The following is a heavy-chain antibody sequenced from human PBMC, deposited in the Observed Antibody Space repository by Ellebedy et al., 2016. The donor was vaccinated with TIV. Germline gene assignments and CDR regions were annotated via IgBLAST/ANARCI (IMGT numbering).Heavy chain of an antibody. CDR3: AKVGRGKGAEY. D-gene: IGHD1-26*01. CDR2: ISGSGGST. J-gene: IGHJ4*02. Sequence: GGSLRLXXAASGFTFSSYAMSWVRQAPGKGLEWVSAISGSGGSTYYADSVKGRFTISRDNSKNTLYLQMNSLRAEDTAVYYCAKVGRGKGAEYWGQGTLVTVSS. CDR1: GFTFSSYA. V-gene: IGHV3-23*01.